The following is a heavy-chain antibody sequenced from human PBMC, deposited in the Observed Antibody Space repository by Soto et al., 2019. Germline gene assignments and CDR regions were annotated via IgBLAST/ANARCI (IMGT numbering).Heavy chain of an antibody. J-gene: IGHJ4*02. D-gene: IGHD1-7*01. V-gene: IGHV3-30*04. Sequence: GGSLRLSCAASGFTFSSYAIHWVRQAPGKGLEWLALISNDGSNKYYADSVKGRFTISRDNSKNTLYLQVNSLRAEDTAVYYCARNWNYAFDYWGQGTLVTVSS. CDR3: ARNWNYAFDY. CDR1: GFTFSSYA. CDR2: ISNDGSNK.